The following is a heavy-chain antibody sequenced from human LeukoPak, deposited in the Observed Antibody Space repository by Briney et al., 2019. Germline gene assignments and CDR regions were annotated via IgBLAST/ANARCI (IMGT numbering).Heavy chain of an antibody. J-gene: IGHJ4*02. CDR1: GGSISSGGYY. CDR3: ARETRPRASTPLTFDY. V-gene: IGHV4-31*03. Sequence: PSETLSLTCTVSGGSISSGGYYWSWIRQHPGKGLEWIGYIYYSGSTYYNPSLKSRVTISVDTSKNQFSLKLSSVTAADTAVYYCARETRPRASTPLTFDYRGQGTLVTVSS. D-gene: IGHD1-26*01. CDR2: IYYSGST.